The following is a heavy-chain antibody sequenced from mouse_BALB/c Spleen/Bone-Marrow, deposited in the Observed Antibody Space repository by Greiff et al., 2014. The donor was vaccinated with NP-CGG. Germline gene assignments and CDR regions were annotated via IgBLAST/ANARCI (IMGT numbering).Heavy chain of an antibody. D-gene: IGHD2-1*01. V-gene: IGHV14-3*02. CDR2: IDPANGNT. CDR1: CFNIKDTH. Sequence: VPLPQSGAELVEPGASVKLSCPASCFNIKDTHMHWGKQRPEKGPGGIGRIDPANGNTKYDPKFQGKATITADTSSNTAYLQLSSLTSEDTAVYYCARLYGNYLFYAMDYWGQGTSVTVSS. CDR3: ARLYGNYLFYAMDY. J-gene: IGHJ4*01.